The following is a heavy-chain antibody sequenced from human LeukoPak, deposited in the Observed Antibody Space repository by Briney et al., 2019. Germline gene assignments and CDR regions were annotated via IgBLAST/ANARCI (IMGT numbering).Heavy chain of an antibody. CDR1: GYTFTSYG. Sequence: AXVKVSCKASGYTFTSYGISWVRQAPGQGLEWMGWISAYNGNTNYAQKLQGRVTMTTDTSTSTAYMELRSLRSDDTAVYYCARVFFGVVPVVTPSGDLDYWGQGTLVTVSS. CDR3: ARVFFGVVPVVTPSGDLDY. D-gene: IGHD4-23*01. V-gene: IGHV1-18*01. CDR2: ISAYNGNT. J-gene: IGHJ4*02.